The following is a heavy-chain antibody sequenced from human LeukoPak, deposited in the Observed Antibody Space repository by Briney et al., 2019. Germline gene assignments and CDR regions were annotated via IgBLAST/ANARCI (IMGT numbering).Heavy chain of an antibody. V-gene: IGHV3-30*02. CDR2: SWFAGDTK. D-gene: IGHD5-12*01. Sequence: GGSLRLSCAASGFNFRNYATHWVRQAPGKGLEWVAVSWFAGDTKYYADSVKGRFTISKDNSKNTVYLQLNSLRADDTAIYYCAKDTDDYLLVWGQGTLVTVSS. CDR1: GFNFRNYA. CDR3: AKDTDDYLLV. J-gene: IGHJ4*02.